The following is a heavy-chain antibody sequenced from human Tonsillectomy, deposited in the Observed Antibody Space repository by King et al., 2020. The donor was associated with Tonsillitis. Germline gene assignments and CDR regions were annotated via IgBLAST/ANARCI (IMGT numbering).Heavy chain of an antibody. D-gene: IGHD2-2*02. V-gene: IGHV3-49*04. CDR2: IRSKPYGGTA. J-gene: IGHJ6*02. CDR1: GFTFGDYA. Sequence: VQLVESGGGLVQPGRSLRLSCTASGFTFGDYAMNWVRQAPGKGLEWVSFIRSKPYGGTAEYAASVRGRFTSSRDDSNSIAYLQMNSLKTEDTAVYYCTREWEDCTTTSCYTRMDVWGQGTTVTVSS. CDR3: TREWEDCTTTSCYTRMDV.